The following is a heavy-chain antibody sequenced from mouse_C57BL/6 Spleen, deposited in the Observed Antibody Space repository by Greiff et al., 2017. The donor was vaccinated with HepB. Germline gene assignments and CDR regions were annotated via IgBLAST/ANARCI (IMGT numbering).Heavy chain of an antibody. CDR1: GYTFTIYW. V-gene: IGHV1-64*01. D-gene: IGHD2-1*01. J-gene: IGHJ4*01. CDR3: ARRIYGNYGAMDY. CDR2: IHPNSGST. Sequence: QVQLQQNEAELVKPGASVKLSCKASGYTFTIYWMHWVKQRPGQGLEWIGMIHPNSGSTNYNEKFKSKATLTVDKSSSTAYMQLSSLTSEDSAVYYCARRIYGNYGAMDYWGQGTSVTVSS.